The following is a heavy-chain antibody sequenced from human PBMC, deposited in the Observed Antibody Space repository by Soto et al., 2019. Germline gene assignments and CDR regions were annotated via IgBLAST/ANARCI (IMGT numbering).Heavy chain of an antibody. Sequence: PSETLSLTCTVPGGSISSYYWSWIRQPPGKGLEWIGYIYYSGSTNYNPSLKSRVTISVDTSKNQFSLKLSSVTAADTAVYYCARARVTAMLKFDYWGQGTLVTVSS. V-gene: IGHV4-59*01. CDR2: IYYSGST. CDR1: GGSISSYY. J-gene: IGHJ4*02. D-gene: IGHD5-18*01. CDR3: ARARVTAMLKFDY.